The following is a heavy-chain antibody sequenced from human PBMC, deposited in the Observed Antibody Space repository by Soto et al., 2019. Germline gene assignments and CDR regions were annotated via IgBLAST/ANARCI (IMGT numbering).Heavy chain of an antibody. CDR3: ASPNMGSPVPYYFDY. Sequence: SVKVSCKSPGGTFSSYTISWVRQAPGQGLEWMGRIIPILGIANYAQKFQGRVTITADKSTSTAYMELSSLRSEDTAVYYCASPNMGSPVPYYFDYWGQGTLVTVSS. CDR2: IIPILGIA. D-gene: IGHD3-10*01. J-gene: IGHJ4*02. CDR1: GGTFSSYT. V-gene: IGHV1-69*02.